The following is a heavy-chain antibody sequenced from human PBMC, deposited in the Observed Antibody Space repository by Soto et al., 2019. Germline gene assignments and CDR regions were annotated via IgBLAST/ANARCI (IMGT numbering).Heavy chain of an antibody. CDR3: ARYCSGGTCNDGNMDV. Sequence: GGSLRLSCAASGITFSNYEMNWVRQAPGKGLEWVSYISSSGGTTYYAGSVKGRFTISRDNAKSSLYLQMNSLRAEDTAVYYCARYCSGGTCNDGNMDVGGQGTTVT. CDR2: ISSSGGTT. J-gene: IGHJ6*02. CDR1: GITFSNYE. V-gene: IGHV3-48*03. D-gene: IGHD2-15*01.